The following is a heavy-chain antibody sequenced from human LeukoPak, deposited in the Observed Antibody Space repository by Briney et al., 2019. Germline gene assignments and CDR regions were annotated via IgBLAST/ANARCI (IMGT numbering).Heavy chain of an antibody. V-gene: IGHV1-18*01. CDR3: ARDNSVGDNAWWFDP. CDR2: IRVYNGNT. CDR1: GYTFTSYG. D-gene: IGHD1-26*01. J-gene: IGHJ5*02. Sequence: ASVKVSCKASGYTFTSYGINWVRQAPGQGLEWMGWIRVYNGNTNYAQKFQGRVTMTRDMSTSTDYMELSSLRSEDTAIYYCARDNSVGDNAWWFDPWGQGTLVTVSS.